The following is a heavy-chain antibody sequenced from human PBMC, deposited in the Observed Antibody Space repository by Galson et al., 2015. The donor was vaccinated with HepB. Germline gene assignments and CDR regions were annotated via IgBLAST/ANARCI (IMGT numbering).Heavy chain of an antibody. CDR3: ARGVRAAPGSFDY. CDR2: FYYSGST. Sequence: LSLTCTVSGGSISSYYWSWIRQPPGRGLEWIGYFYYSGSTNYNPSLKSRVSISVDTSKNQISLKLSSVTAADTAVYYCARGVRAAPGSFDYWGQGTLVTVSS. J-gene: IGHJ4*02. V-gene: IGHV4-59*01. D-gene: IGHD6-13*01. CDR1: GGSISSYY.